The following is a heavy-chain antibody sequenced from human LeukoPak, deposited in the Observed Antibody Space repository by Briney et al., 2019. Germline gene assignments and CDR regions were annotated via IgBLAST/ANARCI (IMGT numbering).Heavy chain of an antibody. V-gene: IGHV4-59*08. D-gene: IGHD4-23*01. CDR2: IYYSGST. Sequence: SETLSLTCTVSGGSISSYYWSWIRQPPGKGLEWIGYIYYSGSTNYNPSLKSRVTISVDTSKNQFSLKLSSVTAADTAVYYCARFGGGNPHFDYCGQGTRVTVSS. CDR3: ARFGGGNPHFDY. CDR1: GGSISSYY. J-gene: IGHJ4*02.